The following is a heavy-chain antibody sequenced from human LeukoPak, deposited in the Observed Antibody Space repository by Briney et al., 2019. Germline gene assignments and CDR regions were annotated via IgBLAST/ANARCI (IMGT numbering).Heavy chain of an antibody. CDR2: INPSEST. Sequence: SETLYLTCDVYGESFSGYYWSWIRQPPGKGLEWIGEINPSESTNNNPYLKSRVIISVDTSKNQFSLKLSSVTAADTAVYYCARLNGDQDLAAGTALYFDYWGQGTLVTVSS. J-gene: IGHJ4*02. CDR1: GESFSGYY. V-gene: IGHV4-34*01. D-gene: IGHD6-13*01. CDR3: ARLNGDQDLAAGTALYFDY.